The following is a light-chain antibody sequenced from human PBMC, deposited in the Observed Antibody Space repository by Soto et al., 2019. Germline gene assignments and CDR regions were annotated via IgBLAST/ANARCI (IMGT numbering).Light chain of an antibody. CDR2: LAS. J-gene: IGKJ5*01. CDR1: QTVTSY. V-gene: IGKV1-39*01. CDR3: QQSYSTPIT. Sequence: DIQMTQSPSSLSASVGDRVTITCRAAQTVTSYLSRYQKKPGKAPKLLIYLASTLQSGVSSRFIGSGSGTHFTLTISSLQPEDFATYYCQQSYSTPITFGQGTRLEIK.